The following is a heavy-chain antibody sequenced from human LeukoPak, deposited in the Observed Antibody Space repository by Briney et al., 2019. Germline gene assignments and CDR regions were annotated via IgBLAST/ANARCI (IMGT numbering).Heavy chain of an antibody. D-gene: IGHD3-22*01. CDR2: IYSGGNT. J-gene: IGHJ4*02. CDR3: AKGRYYYDSSGYFDY. V-gene: IGHV3-53*01. CDR1: GFTVSSNS. Sequence: GGSLRLSCTVSGFTVSSNSMSWVRQAPGKGLEWVSFIYSGGNTLYSDSVKGRFTISRDNSKNTLYLQMNSLRAEDTAVYYCAKGRYYYDSSGYFDYWGQGTLVTVSS.